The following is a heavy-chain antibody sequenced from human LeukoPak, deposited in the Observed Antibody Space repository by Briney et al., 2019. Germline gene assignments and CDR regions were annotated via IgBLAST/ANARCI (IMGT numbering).Heavy chain of an antibody. CDR1: GYTFTSYY. D-gene: IGHD3-9*01. V-gene: IGHV1-46*01. CDR3: ARGGTYFDIVTGSFLFDY. Sequence: ASVKVSCKASGYTFTSYYMHWVRQAPGQGLEWMGIINPSGGSTSYAQKFQGWVTMTRDTSINTAYMDLSSLKSDDTAVYYCARGGTYFDIVTGSFLFDYWGQGTLVTVSS. CDR2: INPSGGST. J-gene: IGHJ4*02.